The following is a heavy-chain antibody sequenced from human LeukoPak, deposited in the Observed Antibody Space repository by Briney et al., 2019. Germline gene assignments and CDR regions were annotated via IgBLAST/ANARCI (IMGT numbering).Heavy chain of an antibody. V-gene: IGHV1-18*01. D-gene: IGHD6-19*01. CDR3: ARDYSSGWPNFDY. CDR1: GYTFTSYG. CDR2: VSTYNGNT. Sequence: ASVKVSCKASGYTFTSYGISWVRQTPGQGLEWMGWVSTYNGNTNYAHNLQGRVTMTTDTSTSTAYMELRSLRSDDTAVYYCARDYSSGWPNFDYWGQGTLVTVSS. J-gene: IGHJ4*02.